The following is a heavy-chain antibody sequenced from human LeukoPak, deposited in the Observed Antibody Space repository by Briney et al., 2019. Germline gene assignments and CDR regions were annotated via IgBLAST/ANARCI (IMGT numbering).Heavy chain of an antibody. CDR2: INNDGSRT. Sequence: GRSLRLSCAVSGFTFSSYAMHWVRQAPGKGLVWVAHINNDGSRTNYADSVKGRFTVSRDNAKNMLYLQMNSLRVEDTAVYYCARVRGESPRWFDPWGQGTLVTVSS. J-gene: IGHJ5*02. CDR1: GFTFSSYA. D-gene: IGHD3-10*01. CDR3: ARVRGESPRWFDP. V-gene: IGHV3-74*01.